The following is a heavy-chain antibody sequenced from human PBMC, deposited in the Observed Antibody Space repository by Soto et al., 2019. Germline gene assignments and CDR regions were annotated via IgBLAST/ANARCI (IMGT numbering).Heavy chain of an antibody. J-gene: IGHJ4*02. D-gene: IGHD5-12*01. V-gene: IGHV4-59*01. Sequence: ETLSLTCPVSGGSISSYYWSWIRQPPGKGLELIGYIYYSGSTNYNPSLKSRVTISVDTSKNQFSLKLSSVTAADTAVYYCARVGEGYRGDGNVFDYWGQGTLVTVSS. CDR1: GGSISSYY. CDR2: IYYSGST. CDR3: ARVGEGYRGDGNVFDY.